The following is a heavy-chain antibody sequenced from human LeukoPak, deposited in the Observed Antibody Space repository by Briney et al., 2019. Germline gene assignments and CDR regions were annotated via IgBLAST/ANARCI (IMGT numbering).Heavy chain of an antibody. CDR2: INHSGST. V-gene: IGHV4-34*01. CDR1: GGSFSGYY. Sequence: PSETLSLTCADYGGSFSGYYWSWIRQPPGKGLEWIGEINHSGSTNYNPSLKSRVTISVDTSKNQFSLKLSSVTAADTAVYYCARGSNYYDSSGPVRWFDPWGQGTLVTVSS. J-gene: IGHJ5*02. CDR3: ARGSNYYDSSGPVRWFDP. D-gene: IGHD3-22*01.